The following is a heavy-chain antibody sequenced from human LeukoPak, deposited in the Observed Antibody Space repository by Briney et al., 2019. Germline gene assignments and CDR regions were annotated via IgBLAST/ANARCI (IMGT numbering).Heavy chain of an antibody. CDR2: ISTYSGDT. V-gene: IGHV1-18*01. CDR3: LSLNALSWSQIDY. Sequence: ASVRVSCKASGYTFITYYISWVRQAPGQGLEWMGWISTYSGDTNYAQKLQDRVTMTTDTSTSTAYMELRSLRSDDTAVYYCLSLNALSWSQIDYWGQGTLVTVSS. D-gene: IGHD2-15*01. CDR1: GYTFITYY. J-gene: IGHJ4*02.